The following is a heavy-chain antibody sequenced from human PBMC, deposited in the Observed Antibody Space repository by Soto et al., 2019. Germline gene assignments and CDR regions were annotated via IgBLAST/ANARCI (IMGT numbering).Heavy chain of an antibody. V-gene: IGHV1-69*08. CDR1: ADTFTGYT. CDR3: ARSRGSYYSNFDS. J-gene: IGHJ4*02. CDR2: VISILGAS. Sequence: QVQLVQSGAEVKKPGSSVKVSCKASADTFTGYTVTWVRQAPGQGLEWVGRVISILGASNFAQKFQGRVTISADKSTDPAYMVLTGLTSEDTAVYYCARSRGSYYSNFDSWGQGTLVTVSS. D-gene: IGHD3-10*01.